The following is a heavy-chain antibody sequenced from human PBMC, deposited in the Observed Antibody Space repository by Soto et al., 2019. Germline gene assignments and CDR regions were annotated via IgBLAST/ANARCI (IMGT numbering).Heavy chain of an antibody. CDR2: ISTFHGSI. J-gene: IGHJ4*02. CDR1: GYTFTSHG. D-gene: IGHD6-19*01. Sequence: QVQLVQSGGEVKKPGASVKVSCKAAGYTFTSHGISWVRQAPGQGLEWMGWISTFHGSINYAQKFQGRVTMTTDTSTSTAYMELRSLRSDDTAVYYCARFYISVWPRGYFDYWGQGTPVTVSA. V-gene: IGHV1-18*01. CDR3: ARFYISVWPRGYFDY.